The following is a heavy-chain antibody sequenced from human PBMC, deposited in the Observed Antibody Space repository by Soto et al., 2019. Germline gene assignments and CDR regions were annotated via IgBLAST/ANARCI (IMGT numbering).Heavy chain of an antibody. Sequence: QVQLVQSGAEVKKPGASVKVSCKVSGYTLTELSMHWVRQAPGKGLEWMGGFDPEDGETIYAQKFKGRVTMTEDTSTDTAYMELSSLRSEDTAVYYCATGKCSGGSCYSDCYYYMDVWGKGTTVTVSS. V-gene: IGHV1-24*01. CDR3: ATGKCSGGSCYSDCYYYMDV. J-gene: IGHJ6*03. CDR1: GYTLTELS. CDR2: FDPEDGET. D-gene: IGHD2-15*01.